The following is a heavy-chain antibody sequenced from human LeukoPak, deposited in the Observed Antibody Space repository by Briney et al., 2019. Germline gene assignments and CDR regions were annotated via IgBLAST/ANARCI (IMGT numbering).Heavy chain of an antibody. D-gene: IGHD4-17*01. J-gene: IGHJ4*02. Sequence: ASVKLSCKASGSTFTGYYIHWVRQAPRQGLEWMGWINPNSGDTKYAQNFQGRVTMTRDTSISTAYMELSSLRSVDTAVYYCARSKSSDYGDRYYFDSWGQGTLVTVSS. CDR3: ARSKSSDYGDRYYFDS. V-gene: IGHV1-2*02. CDR1: GSTFTGYY. CDR2: INPNSGDT.